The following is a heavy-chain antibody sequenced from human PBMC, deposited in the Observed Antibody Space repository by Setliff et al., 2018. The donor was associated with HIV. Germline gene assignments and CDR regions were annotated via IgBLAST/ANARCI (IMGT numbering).Heavy chain of an antibody. J-gene: IGHJ4*02. CDR3: AADFPGGAFPFDY. V-gene: IGHV3-23*01. Sequence: GWSLRLSCAASGFTFSSYAMSWVRQAPGKGLEWVSAISGNGDKSYYANSVKGRFTISRDNSKNILYLQMNNLKSEDTAVYYCAADFPGGAFPFDYLGQGTMVTVSS. CDR2: ISGNGDKS. D-gene: IGHD2-8*02. CDR1: GFTFSSYA.